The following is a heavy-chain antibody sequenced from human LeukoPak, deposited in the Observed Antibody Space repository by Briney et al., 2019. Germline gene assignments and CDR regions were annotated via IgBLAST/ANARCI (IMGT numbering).Heavy chain of an antibody. D-gene: IGHD3-22*01. V-gene: IGHV1-69*06. CDR3: ARCIPPYYYDSSGYYQTQWSNWFDP. CDR2: IIPTFDTA. J-gene: IGHJ5*02. CDR1: GGTFSSYA. Sequence: ASVKVSCKASGGTFSSYAISWMRQAPGQGLEWMGGIIPTFDTANYAQKFQGRVTITADKSTSTVYMELSRLRSEDTALYYCARCIPPYYYDSSGYYQTQWSNWFDPWGQGTLVTVSS.